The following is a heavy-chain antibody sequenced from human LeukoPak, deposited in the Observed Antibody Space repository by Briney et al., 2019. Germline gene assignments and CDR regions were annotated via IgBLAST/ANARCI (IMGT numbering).Heavy chain of an antibody. J-gene: IGHJ5*02. CDR3: ARGRLYNWNGKGLSWFDP. V-gene: IGHV4-34*01. Sequence: SETLSLTCAAYGGSFSGYYWSWIRQPPGKGLEWIGEINHSGSTNYNPSLKSRVTISVDTSKNQFSLKLSSVTAADTAVYYCARGRLYNWNGKGLSWFDPWGQGTLVTVSS. CDR2: INHSGST. D-gene: IGHD1-1*01. CDR1: GGSFSGYY.